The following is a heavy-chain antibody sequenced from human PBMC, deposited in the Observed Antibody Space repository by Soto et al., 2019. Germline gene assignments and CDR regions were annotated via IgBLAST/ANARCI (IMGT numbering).Heavy chain of an antibody. D-gene: IGHD2-2*01. CDR1: GYTLTELS. Sequence: ASVKVSCKVSGYTLTELSMHWVRQAPGKGLEWMGGFDPEDGETIYAQKFQGRVTMTEDTSTDTAYMELSSLRSEDTAVYYCATWLGYCSRTSCYGCKYYMYVWGKGTTVTVAS. V-gene: IGHV1-24*01. J-gene: IGHJ6*03. CDR3: ATWLGYCSRTSCYGCKYYMYV. CDR2: FDPEDGET.